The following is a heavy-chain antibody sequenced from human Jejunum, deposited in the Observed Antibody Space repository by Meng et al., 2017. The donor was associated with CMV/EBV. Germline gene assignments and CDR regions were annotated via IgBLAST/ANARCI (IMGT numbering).Heavy chain of an antibody. V-gene: IGHV1-2*02. Sequence: WVRQAPGQGLEWMGWINPNSGGTNYKEKFQGRVTMTRDTSISTAYMELSSLTSDDTAVYYCARDFNSLAVSAANWFDPWGQGTLVTVSS. J-gene: IGHJ5*02. D-gene: IGHD6-19*01. CDR3: ARDFNSLAVSAANWFDP. CDR2: INPNSGGT.